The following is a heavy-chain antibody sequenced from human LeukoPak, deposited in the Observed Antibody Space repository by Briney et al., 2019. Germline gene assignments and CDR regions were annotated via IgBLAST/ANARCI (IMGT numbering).Heavy chain of an antibody. CDR3: AREVDSTLDY. CDR1: GGSISSYY. J-gene: IGHJ4*02. D-gene: IGHD5-12*01. Sequence: TTSVTLSLTCTVSGGSISSYYWSWIRQPPGKGLEWIGYIYYSGSTNYNPSLKSRVTISVDTSRNQFSLKLSSVTAADTAVYYCAREVDSTLDYWGQGTLVTVSS. V-gene: IGHV4-59*12. CDR2: IYYSGST.